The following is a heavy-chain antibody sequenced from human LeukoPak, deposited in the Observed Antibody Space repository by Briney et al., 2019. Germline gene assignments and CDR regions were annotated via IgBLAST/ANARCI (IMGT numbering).Heavy chain of an antibody. CDR3: AKGKLIHYYMDV. V-gene: IGHV3-43*01. Sequence: GGSLRLSCAASGFTFSSYSMNWVRQAPEKGLEWVSLISWEGGSTYYADSVKGRFTISRDNSKNSLYLQMNSLRTEDTALYYCAKGKLIHYYMDVWGKGTTVTVSS. J-gene: IGHJ6*03. CDR1: GFTFSSYS. CDR2: ISWEGGST. D-gene: IGHD1-26*01.